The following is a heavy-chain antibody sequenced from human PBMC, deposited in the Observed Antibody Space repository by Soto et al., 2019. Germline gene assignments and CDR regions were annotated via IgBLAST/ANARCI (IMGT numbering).Heavy chain of an antibody. CDR2: ISAYNGNT. Sequence: GASVTVSCKASVYTLASYAISWMRQAPGQGLEWMGWISAYNGNTDYAQKLQGRVTMTTDTSTSTAYMELRSLRSDDTAVYYCARDPPPPDYWGQGTLVTVSS. J-gene: IGHJ4*02. CDR1: VYTLASYA. CDR3: ARDPPPPDY. V-gene: IGHV1-18*01.